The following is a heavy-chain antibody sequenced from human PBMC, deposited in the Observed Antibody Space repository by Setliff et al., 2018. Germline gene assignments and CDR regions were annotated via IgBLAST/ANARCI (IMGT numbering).Heavy chain of an antibody. CDR3: ARVDFTMIQGVIGQ. J-gene: IGHJ1*01. D-gene: IGHD3-10*01. CDR2: VSFFGAS. CDR1: DVSISDTTYY. Sequence: SETLSLTCSVSDVSISDTTYYWAWVRQPPGKGLEWIGTVSFFGASYSNPSLRSRLTISLDKSGNRFSLNLTSLTAADTAVYYCARVDFTMIQGVIGQWGQGTLVTVSS. V-gene: IGHV4-39*07.